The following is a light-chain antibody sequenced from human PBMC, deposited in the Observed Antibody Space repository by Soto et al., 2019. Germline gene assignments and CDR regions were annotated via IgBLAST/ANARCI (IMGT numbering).Light chain of an antibody. CDR1: QTFGRTY. CDR3: QQFGTSPLYT. CDR2: DAS. Sequence: ESVLTQSQGTLSVSPGERVTLSCRASQTFGRTYLAWYQQQPGQSPRLLIYDASSRATGIPDRFSGSGSGTDFTLTISRLEPEDYAVYHCQQFGTSPLYTFGQGTKVEIK. V-gene: IGKV3-20*01. J-gene: IGKJ2*01.